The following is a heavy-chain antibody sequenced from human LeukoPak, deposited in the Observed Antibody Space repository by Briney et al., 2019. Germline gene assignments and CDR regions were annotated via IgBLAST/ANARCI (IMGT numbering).Heavy chain of an antibody. V-gene: IGHV4-30-4*08. CDR1: GGSISSGDYY. J-gene: IGHJ4*02. Sequence: PSETLSLTCTVSGGSISSGDYYWSWIHQPPGEGLEWIGYIYYSGSTYYNPSLKSRVTISVDTSKNQFSLKLSSVTTADTAVYYCARDGTPLAAGGFDYWGQGTLVTVSS. D-gene: IGHD6-13*01. CDR2: IYYSGST. CDR3: ARDGTPLAAGGFDY.